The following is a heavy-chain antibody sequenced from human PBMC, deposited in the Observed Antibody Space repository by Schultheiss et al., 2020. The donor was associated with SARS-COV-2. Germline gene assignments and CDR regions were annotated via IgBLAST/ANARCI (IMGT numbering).Heavy chain of an antibody. CDR1: GYTFTGYY. CDR2: INPNSGGT. D-gene: IGHD6-19*01. Sequence: ASVKVSCKASGYTFTGYYMHWVRQAPGQGLEWMGWINPNSGGTNYAQKFQGRVTMTRDTSISTAYMELSRLRSEDTAVYYCARFPPVDSSGWTDVWGQGTTVTVSS. CDR3: ARFPPVDSSGWTDV. V-gene: IGHV1-2*02. J-gene: IGHJ6*02.